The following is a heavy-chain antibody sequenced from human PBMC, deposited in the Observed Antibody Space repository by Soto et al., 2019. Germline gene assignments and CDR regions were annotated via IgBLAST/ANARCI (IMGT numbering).Heavy chain of an antibody. CDR2: INAGNGNT. CDR3: ARDLLLPYYYYYYGMDV. V-gene: IGHV1-3*01. Sequence: GASVKVSCKASGYTFTSYAMHWVRQAPGQRLEWMGWINAGNGNTKYSQRFQGRVTITRDTSTSTAYMELRSLRSDDTAVYYCARDLLLPYYYYYYGMDVWGQGTTVTVSS. J-gene: IGHJ6*02. D-gene: IGHD3-22*01. CDR1: GYTFTSYA.